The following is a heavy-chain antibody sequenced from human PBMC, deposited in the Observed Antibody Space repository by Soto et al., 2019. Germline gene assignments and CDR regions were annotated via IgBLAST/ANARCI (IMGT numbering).Heavy chain of an antibody. D-gene: IGHD6-13*01. V-gene: IGHV3-74*01. CDR2: INGDGSST. CDR3: ARHREAIIAAAGNYYYYAMDV. J-gene: IGHJ6*02. Sequence: GGSLRLSCAASGFTFSSYWMHWVRQAPGKGLVWVSRINGDGSSTSYADSVKGRFTISRDNAKNTLYLQMNSLRAEDTAVYYCARHREAIIAAAGNYYYYAMDVWGQGTTVTVS. CDR1: GFTFSSYW.